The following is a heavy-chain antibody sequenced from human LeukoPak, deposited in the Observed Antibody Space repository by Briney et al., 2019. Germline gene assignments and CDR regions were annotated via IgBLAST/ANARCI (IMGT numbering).Heavy chain of an antibody. CDR3: AREKSSQAKGAIAFDI. J-gene: IGHJ3*02. V-gene: IGHV3-7*01. CDR2: IKQDGSEK. Sequence: GGSLRLSCAASGFTFSSYWMSWVRQAPGKGLEWVANIKQDGSEKYYVDSVKGRFTIPRDNAKNSLYLQMNSLRAEDTAVYYCAREKSSQAKGAIAFDIWGQGTMVTVSS. CDR1: GFTFSSYW. D-gene: IGHD1-26*01.